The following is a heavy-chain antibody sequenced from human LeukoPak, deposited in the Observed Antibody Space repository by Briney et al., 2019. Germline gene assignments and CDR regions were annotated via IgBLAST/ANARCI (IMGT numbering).Heavy chain of an antibody. D-gene: IGHD2-8*01. CDR2: TYAGSAS. V-gene: IGHV3-53*01. CDR1: GFNISKTY. Sequence: GGSLRLSCAASGFNISKTYLMWARQAPGKSLEWVSVTYAGSASWYGDFVEGRFTISRDTSKNTVYLQMNGLRGDDTAIYFCARADSTKWWGLDPWGQGTLVTVAS. J-gene: IGHJ5*02. CDR3: ARADSTKWWGLDP.